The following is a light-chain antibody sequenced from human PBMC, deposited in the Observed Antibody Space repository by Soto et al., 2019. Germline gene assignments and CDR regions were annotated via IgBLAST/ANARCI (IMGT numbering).Light chain of an antibody. CDR1: QSVSSSY. CDR3: QQYGSSSGLT. V-gene: IGKV3-20*01. J-gene: IGKJ4*01. CDR2: GAS. Sequence: EIVLTQSPGTLSLSPGERATLSCRASQSVSSSYLAWYQQKPGQAPRLLIYGASSRATGIPDRFSGSGSGTYFTITISRLAPEDFAVYYCQQYGSSSGLTFGGGTKVEIK.